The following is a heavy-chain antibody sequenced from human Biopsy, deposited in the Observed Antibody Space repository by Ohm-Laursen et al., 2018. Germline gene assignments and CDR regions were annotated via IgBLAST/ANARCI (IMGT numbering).Heavy chain of an antibody. J-gene: IGHJ4*02. CDR2: INPSGSTT. D-gene: IGHD6-19*01. Sequence: SVKVSCKTSGYSFTSYYMHWVRQAPGQGLEWMGMINPSGSTTSYPQIFQGRVTMTRDTSKSTVYMELSSLRSADAAVYFCARNTGWYGDLYYFDYWGQGTLVTVSS. V-gene: IGHV1-46*01. CDR1: GYSFTSYY. CDR3: ARNTGWYGDLYYFDY.